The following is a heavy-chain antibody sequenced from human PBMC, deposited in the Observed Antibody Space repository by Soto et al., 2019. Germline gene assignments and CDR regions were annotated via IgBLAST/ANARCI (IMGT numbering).Heavy chain of an antibody. CDR2: INPKTAAT. J-gene: IGHJ6*02. Sequence: QVQLVQSGAEVKKSGASVKVSCKPSGYSFSDYFIQWVRQAPGQGLDWVAWINPKTAATNYAKKFQGRVSLTWDTSSTTAYMELTRLRPDDTAVYYCARIKWGLYYYNGMDVWGQGTTVIVSS. D-gene: IGHD1-26*01. V-gene: IGHV1-2*02. CDR3: ARIKWGLYYYNGMDV. CDR1: GYSFSDYF.